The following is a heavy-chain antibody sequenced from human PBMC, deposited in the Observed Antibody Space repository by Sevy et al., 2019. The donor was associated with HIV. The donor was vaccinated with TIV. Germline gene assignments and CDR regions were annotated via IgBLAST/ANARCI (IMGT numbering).Heavy chain of an antibody. V-gene: IGHV4-61*01. Sequence: SETLSLTCTVSGGSVSSGSYYWSWIRQPPGKGLEWIGYIYYSGSTNYNPSLKSRVTISVDTSKNQFSLKLSSVTAAETAVYYCARFPVGATKRALDYWGQGTLVTVSS. CDR3: ARFPVGATKRALDY. D-gene: IGHD1-26*01. J-gene: IGHJ4*02. CDR2: IYYSGST. CDR1: GGSVSSGSYY.